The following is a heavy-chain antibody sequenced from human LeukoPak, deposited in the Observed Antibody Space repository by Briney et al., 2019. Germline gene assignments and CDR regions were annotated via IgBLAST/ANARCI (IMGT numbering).Heavy chain of an antibody. J-gene: IGHJ5*02. CDR2: INPNSGGT. D-gene: IGHD2-15*01. Sequence: GASVKVSXKASGYTFTGYYMHWVRQAPGQGLEWMGRINPNSGGTNYAQKFQGRVTMTRDTSISTAYMELSRLRSDDTAVYYCARGSAGYCSGGSCYWFDPWGRGTLVTVSS. CDR1: GYTFTGYY. V-gene: IGHV1-2*06. CDR3: ARGSAGYCSGGSCYWFDP.